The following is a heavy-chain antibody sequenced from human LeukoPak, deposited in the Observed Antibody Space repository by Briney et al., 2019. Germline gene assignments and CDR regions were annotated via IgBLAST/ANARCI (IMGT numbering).Heavy chain of an antibody. J-gene: IGHJ4*02. V-gene: IGHV3-15*01. CDR2: FKSKTDGGTT. CDR1: GFTSGTAW. CDR3: TTEEGSGLYYFDY. Sequence: PGGPLRLSWAASGFTSGTAWLSWFGQAPGKGLDWVGRFKSKTDGGTTDYAAPVKGRFTISRDDSKNTLYLQMNSLKTEDTAVYYCTTEEGSGLYYFDYWGQGTLVTVSS. D-gene: IGHD3-22*01.